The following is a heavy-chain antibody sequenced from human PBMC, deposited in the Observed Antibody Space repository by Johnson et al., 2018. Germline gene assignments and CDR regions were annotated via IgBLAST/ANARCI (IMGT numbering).Heavy chain of an antibody. J-gene: IGHJ3*02. Sequence: QVQLVQSGGGVVQPGRSLRLSCAASGFTFSSYGMHWVRQAPGKGLEWVAVISYDGSNKYYADSVKGRFTISRDNSKKTLYLQMNSLRAEDTAVYYWAKAMFGYDGSGYHAFEIWGQGTMVTVSS. CDR3: AKAMFGYDGSGYHAFEI. CDR2: ISYDGSNK. CDR1: GFTFSSYG. V-gene: IGHV3-30*18. D-gene: IGHD3-22*01.